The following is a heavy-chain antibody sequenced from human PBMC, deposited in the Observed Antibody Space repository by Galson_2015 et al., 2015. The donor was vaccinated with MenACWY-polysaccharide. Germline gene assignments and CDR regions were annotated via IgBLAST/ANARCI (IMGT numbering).Heavy chain of an antibody. D-gene: IGHD3-22*01. J-gene: IGHJ3*02. V-gene: IGHV5-51*03. Sequence: QSGAEVTKPGESLKISCTGSGYSFTSYWIGWVRQMPGKGLEFMAIIYPGDSDTRYSPSFQGQVITSADKSISTTFLQWSSVEASDTAMYYCARLYDTRNTFDIWGQGTMVTVSS. CDR1: GYSFTSYW. CDR2: IYPGDSDT. CDR3: ARLYDTRNTFDI.